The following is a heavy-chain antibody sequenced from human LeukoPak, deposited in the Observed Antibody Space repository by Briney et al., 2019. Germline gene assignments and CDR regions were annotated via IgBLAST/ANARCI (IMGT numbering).Heavy chain of an antibody. D-gene: IGHD2-2*01. V-gene: IGHV4-34*01. CDR3: ARVKPGYQLWRIGGPFDY. CDR1: GRSFSGYY. Sequence: PSETLSLTCAVYGRSFSGYYWSWIRQPPGKGPEWIGEINHSGSTNYNPSLKSRVTISVDTSKNQYSLKLSSVTAADTAVYYCARVKPGYQLWRIGGPFDYWGQGTPVTVSS. J-gene: IGHJ4*02. CDR2: INHSGST.